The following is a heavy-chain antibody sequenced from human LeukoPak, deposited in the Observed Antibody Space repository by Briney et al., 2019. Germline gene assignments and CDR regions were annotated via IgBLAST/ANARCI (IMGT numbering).Heavy chain of an antibody. V-gene: IGHV1-69*13. CDR1: GGTFSSYA. J-gene: IGHJ6*02. CDR3: ARGLVSSTSCYSVCYYYGMDV. CDR2: IIPIFGTA. Sequence: GASVKVSCKASGGTFSSYAISWVRQAPGQGLEWMGGIIPIFGTANYAQKFQGRVTITADESTSTAYMELSSLRSEDTAVYYCARGLVSSTSCYSVCYYYGMDVWGQGTTVTVSS. D-gene: IGHD2-2*01.